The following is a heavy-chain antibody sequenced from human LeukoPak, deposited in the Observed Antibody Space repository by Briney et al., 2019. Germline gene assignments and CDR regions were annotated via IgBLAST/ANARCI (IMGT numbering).Heavy chain of an antibody. CDR2: IYYSGST. J-gene: IGHJ4*02. CDR3: ATYSSSWWFYFDY. Sequence: PSQTLSLTCTVSGGSISSGGYYWSWIRQHPGKGLEWIGYIYYSGSTYYNPSLKSRVTISVDTSKNQSSLKLSSVTAADTAVYYCATYSSSWWFYFDYWGQGTLVTVSS. CDR1: GGSISSGGYY. V-gene: IGHV4-31*03. D-gene: IGHD6-13*01.